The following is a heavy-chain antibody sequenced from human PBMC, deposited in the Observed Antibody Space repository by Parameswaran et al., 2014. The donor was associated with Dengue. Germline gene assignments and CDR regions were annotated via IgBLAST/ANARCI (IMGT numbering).Heavy chain of an antibody. J-gene: IGHJ5*02. CDR2: INPNSGGT. V-gene: IGHV1-2*02. CDR3: ARDGCSSTSCYGWFDP. D-gene: IGHD2-2*01. Sequence: WVRQAPGQGLEWMGWINPNSGGTNYAQKFQGRVTMTRDTSISTAYMELSRLRSDDTAVYYCARDGCSSTSCYGWFDPWGQGTLVTVSS.